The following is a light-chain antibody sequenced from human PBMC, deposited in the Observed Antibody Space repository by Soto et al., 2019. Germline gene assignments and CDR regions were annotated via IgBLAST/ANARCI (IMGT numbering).Light chain of an antibody. CDR1: QSISYW. J-gene: IGKJ5*01. CDR2: KAS. CDR3: QQRHNSIT. V-gene: IGKV1-5*03. Sequence: DIQMTQSPSTLSASVGDRVTITCRASQSISYWLAWYQQKPGKAPNLLIYKASSLKSGVPSRFSGSGSGTEFTLTISSLQSEDFAVYYCQQRHNSITFGQGTRLEIK.